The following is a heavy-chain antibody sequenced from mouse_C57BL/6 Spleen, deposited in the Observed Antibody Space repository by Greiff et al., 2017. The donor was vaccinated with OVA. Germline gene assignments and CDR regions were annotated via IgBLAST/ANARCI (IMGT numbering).Heavy chain of an antibody. CDR1: GYTFTDYE. CDR3: TRPYCDGSSYPYWYFDV. V-gene: IGHV1-15*01. Sequence: VQLQQSGAELVRPGASVTLSCKASGYTFTDYEMHWVKQTPVHGLEWIGAIDPETGGTAYNQKFKGKAILTADKSSSTAYMELRSLTSEDSAVYYCTRPYCDGSSYPYWYFDVWGTGTTVTVSS. CDR2: IDPETGGT. D-gene: IGHD1-1*01. J-gene: IGHJ1*03.